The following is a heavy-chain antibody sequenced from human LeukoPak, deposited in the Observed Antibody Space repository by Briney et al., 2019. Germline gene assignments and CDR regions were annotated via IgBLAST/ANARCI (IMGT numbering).Heavy chain of an antibody. D-gene: IGHD3-10*01. V-gene: IGHV5-51*01. J-gene: IGHJ4*02. CDR1: GYTFASSW. Sequence: GESLKISCKGSGYTFASSWIGWVRQMPGKGLEWMGFIYPGDSDTRYSPSFQGQVTMSVDKSISTAYLQWSSLKASDTAMYYCAKLVVRRVITSEFDYWGQGTLVTVSS. CDR2: IYPGDSDT. CDR3: AKLVVRRVITSEFDY.